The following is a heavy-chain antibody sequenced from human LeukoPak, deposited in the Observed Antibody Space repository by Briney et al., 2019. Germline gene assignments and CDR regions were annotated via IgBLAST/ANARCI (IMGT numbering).Heavy chain of an antibody. CDR1: GGSFSGYY. Sequence: SETLSLTCAVYGGSFSGYYWSWIRQPPGKGLEWIGEINHSGSTNYNLSLKSRVTISVDTSKNQFSLKLSSVTAADTAVYYCARGQDIVVVVAATRWFDPWGQGTLVTVSS. J-gene: IGHJ5*02. V-gene: IGHV4-34*01. D-gene: IGHD2-15*01. CDR2: INHSGST. CDR3: ARGQDIVVVVAATRWFDP.